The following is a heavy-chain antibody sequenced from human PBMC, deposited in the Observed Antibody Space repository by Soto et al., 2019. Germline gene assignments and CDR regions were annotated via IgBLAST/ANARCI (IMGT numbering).Heavy chain of an antibody. CDR2: ISSSGLTT. V-gene: IGHV3-48*03. Sequence: XGSLTLTFQASGFNFRMYEMHWVRKAPGKGLEWVSYISSSGLTTYYADFAEGRFTISRDNAKDSLYLHLNSLRVGDTAVYYCARYGTRGDWWGLGTQVTVSS. CDR3: ARYGTRGDW. CDR1: GFNFRMYE. J-gene: IGHJ5*01. D-gene: IGHD3-10*01.